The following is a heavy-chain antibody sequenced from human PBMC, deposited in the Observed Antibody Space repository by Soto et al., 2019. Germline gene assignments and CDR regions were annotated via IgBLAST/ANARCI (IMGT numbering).Heavy chain of an antibody. CDR1: GGSISSGGYY. D-gene: IGHD5-18*01. CDR2: IYYSGSS. V-gene: IGHV4-31*03. Sequence: LSLTCTVSGGSISSGGYYWSWIRQHPGKGLEWIGYIYYSGSSYYKPSLKSRVTISVDTSKNQFSLKLSSVTAADTAVYYCARGRGYSYGLDPWGQGTLVTVSS. CDR3: ARGRGYSYGLDP. J-gene: IGHJ5*02.